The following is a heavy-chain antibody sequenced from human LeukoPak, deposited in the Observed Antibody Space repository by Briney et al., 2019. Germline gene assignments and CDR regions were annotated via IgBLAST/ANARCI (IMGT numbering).Heavy chain of an antibody. J-gene: IGHJ4*02. CDR1: GFTFSGSA. CDR2: IRSKANSYAT. D-gene: IGHD5-24*01. CDR3: TRLAGGDGCNRDY. Sequence: GGSLKLSCAASGFTFSGSAMHWVRQASGKGLEWVGRIRSKANSYATAYAASVKDRFTISRDDSKNTAYLQMNSLKTEDTAVYYCTRLAGGDGCNRDYWGQGTLVTVSS. V-gene: IGHV3-73*01.